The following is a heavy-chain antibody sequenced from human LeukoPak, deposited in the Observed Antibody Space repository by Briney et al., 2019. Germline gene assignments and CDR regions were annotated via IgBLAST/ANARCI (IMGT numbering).Heavy chain of an antibody. Sequence: GGSLRPSCAASGFTFSSYWMHWVRQAPGKGLVWVSRINSDGSSTSYADSVKGRFTISRDNAKNTLYLQMNSLRAEDTAVYYCARDYDGGAFDIWGQGTMVTVSS. CDR3: ARDYDGGAFDI. D-gene: IGHD3-16*01. CDR2: INSDGSST. V-gene: IGHV3-74*01. CDR1: GFTFSSYW. J-gene: IGHJ3*02.